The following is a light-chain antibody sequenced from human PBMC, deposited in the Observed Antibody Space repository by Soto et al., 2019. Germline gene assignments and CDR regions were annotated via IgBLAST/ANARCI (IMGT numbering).Light chain of an antibody. CDR1: QSISSY. CDR3: QQSYSTPRT. V-gene: IGKV1-39*01. Sequence: DIQMTQSPSSLSASVGDRVTITCRASQSISSYLNWYQQKPGKAPKLLIYAASSLQSGVPSRFSGSGSGTDFTLTISSLQPEYSATYYCQQSYSTPRTFGQGTRLEIK. CDR2: AAS. J-gene: IGKJ5*01.